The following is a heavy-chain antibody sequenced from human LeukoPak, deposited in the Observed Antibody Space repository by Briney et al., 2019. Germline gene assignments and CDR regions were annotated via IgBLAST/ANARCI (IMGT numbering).Heavy chain of an antibody. V-gene: IGHV4-39*01. Sequence: PSETLSLTCTVSGGSISSSSYYWGWIRQPPGKGLEWIGIIYYSGSTYYNLSLKSRVTISVDTSKNQFSLKLSSVTAADTAVYYCARHVEIAVAGPIDYWGQGTLVTVSS. D-gene: IGHD6-19*01. CDR3: ARHVEIAVAGPIDY. CDR1: GGSISSSSYY. CDR2: IYYSGST. J-gene: IGHJ4*02.